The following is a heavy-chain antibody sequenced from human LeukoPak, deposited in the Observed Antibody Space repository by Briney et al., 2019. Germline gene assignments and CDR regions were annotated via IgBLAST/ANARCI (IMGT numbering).Heavy chain of an antibody. Sequence: SETLSLTCAVYGGSFSGYYWSWIRQPPGKGLEWIGEINHSGGTNYNPSLKSRVTISVDTSKNQFSLKLSSVTAADTAVYYCARDYGDYWGQGTLVTVSS. J-gene: IGHJ4*02. CDR3: ARDYGDY. CDR2: INHSGGT. V-gene: IGHV4-34*01. CDR1: GGSFSGYY.